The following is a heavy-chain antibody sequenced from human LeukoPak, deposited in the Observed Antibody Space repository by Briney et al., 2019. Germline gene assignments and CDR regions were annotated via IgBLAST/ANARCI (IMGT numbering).Heavy chain of an antibody. CDR1: GFTFSSYS. CDR3: ARGGAARPWDYFDY. D-gene: IGHD6-6*01. J-gene: IGHJ4*02. V-gene: IGHV3-21*01. CDR2: ISSSSSYI. Sequence: PGGSLRLSCAASGFTFSSYSMNWVRQAPGKGLEWVSSISSSSSYIYYADSVKGRFTISRDNAKNSLYLQMNSLRAEDTAVYYCARGGAARPWDYFDYWGQGTLVTVSS.